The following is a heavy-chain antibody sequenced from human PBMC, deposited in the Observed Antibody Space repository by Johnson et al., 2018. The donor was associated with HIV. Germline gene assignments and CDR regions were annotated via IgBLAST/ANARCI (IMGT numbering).Heavy chain of an antibody. CDR3: AKDAAWELLRPDAFDI. D-gene: IGHD1-26*01. V-gene: IGHV3-30*18. J-gene: IGHJ3*02. CDR2: LSYAGSNT. Sequence: QVQLVESGGGVVQPGRSLRLSCAASGFTFSSYGMHWVRQAPGQGLEWVADLSYAGSNTYYADSVRGRFTLSRDNSKTTLYLQMNRLRAEDTAVYYCAKDAAWELLRPDAFDIWGQGTMVTVSS. CDR1: GFTFSSYG.